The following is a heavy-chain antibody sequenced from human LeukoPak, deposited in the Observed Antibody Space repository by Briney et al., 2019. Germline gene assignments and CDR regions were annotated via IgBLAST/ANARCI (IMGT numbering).Heavy chain of an antibody. CDR1: GYSFTSYW. CDR2: IYPGDSDT. D-gene: IGHD4-17*01. Sequence: GESLKISCKGSGYSFTSYWIGWVRQMPGKGLEWMGIIYPGDSDTRYSPSFQGQVTISADKSISTAYLQWSSLKASDTATYYCARAMTTVKAYYYYGMDVWGQGTTVTVSS. J-gene: IGHJ6*02. CDR3: ARAMTTVKAYYYYGMDV. V-gene: IGHV5-51*01.